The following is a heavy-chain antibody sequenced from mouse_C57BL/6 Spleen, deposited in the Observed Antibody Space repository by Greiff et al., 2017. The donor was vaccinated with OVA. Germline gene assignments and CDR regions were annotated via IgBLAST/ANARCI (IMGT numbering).Heavy chain of an antibody. J-gene: IGHJ3*01. CDR3: ARHAAQGAWFAY. CDR2: ISSGGSYT. D-gene: IGHD3-2*02. V-gene: IGHV5-6*01. Sequence: EVQGVESGGDLVKPGGSLKLSCAASGFTFSSYGMSWVRQTPDKRLEWVATISSGGSYTYYPDSVKGRFTISRDNAKNTLYLQMSSLKSADTAMYYCARHAAQGAWFAYWGQGTLVTVSA. CDR1: GFTFSSYG.